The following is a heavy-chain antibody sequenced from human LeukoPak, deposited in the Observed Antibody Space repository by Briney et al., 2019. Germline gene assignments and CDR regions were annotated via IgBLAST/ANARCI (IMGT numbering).Heavy chain of an antibody. V-gene: IGHV3-30-3*01. Sequence: GGSLRLSCAASGFTFTRYAMHWVRQAPGKGLEWVAVISSDGTDKYYADSVKGRFTISRDSAKNTLYLQMNSLRAEDTAVYYCARAQSYFYGSGSYLVYWGQGTLVTVSS. CDR2: ISSDGTDK. CDR3: ARAQSYFYGSGSYLVY. D-gene: IGHD3-10*01. CDR1: GFTFTRYA. J-gene: IGHJ4*02.